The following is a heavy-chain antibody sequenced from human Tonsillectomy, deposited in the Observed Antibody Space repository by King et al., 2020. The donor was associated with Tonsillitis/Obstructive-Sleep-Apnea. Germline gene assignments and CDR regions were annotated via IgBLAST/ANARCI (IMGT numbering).Heavy chain of an antibody. CDR1: GFTFSSYA. Sequence: VQLVESGGGLVQPGGSLRLSCAASGFTFSSYAMTWVRQAPGKGLEWVYAISGSGGNTFYADSVKGRFTIARDNSKNTLYLQMNSLRPEDRAVYYCAKERVHYVFWVREASDICGQGTMVTVSS. J-gene: IGHJ3*02. V-gene: IGHV3-23*04. D-gene: IGHD3-3*01. CDR2: ISGSGGNT. CDR3: AKERVHYVFWVREASDI.